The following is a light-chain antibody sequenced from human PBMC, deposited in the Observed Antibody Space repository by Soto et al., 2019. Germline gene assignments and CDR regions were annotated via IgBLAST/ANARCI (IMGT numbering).Light chain of an antibody. Sequence: QSVLTQPPSASETPGQRVTISGSGSSSNIGSNFVYWFQQLPGAAPKLLIYRNNQRPSGVPDRFSGSKSGTSASLAISGLRSENEADYYCAAWDDSLSAYVFGTGTKVTVL. J-gene: IGLJ1*01. CDR2: RNN. V-gene: IGLV1-47*01. CDR1: SSNIGSNF. CDR3: AAWDDSLSAYV.